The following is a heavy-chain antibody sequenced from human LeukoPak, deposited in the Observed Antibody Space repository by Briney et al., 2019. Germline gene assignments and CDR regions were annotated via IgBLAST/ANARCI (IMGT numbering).Heavy chain of an antibody. Sequence: PGGSLRLSCAASGFTFSSSAMSWVRQAPGKGLEWVSSVIGSGFTTHYADSAKGRFTISRDNSKNTLYLQMNSLRAEDTAVYYCAKETYYYDSSGPSFDYWGQGTLVTVSS. D-gene: IGHD3-22*01. CDR1: GFTFSSSA. CDR3: AKETYYYDSSGPSFDY. J-gene: IGHJ4*02. V-gene: IGHV3-23*01. CDR2: VIGSGFTT.